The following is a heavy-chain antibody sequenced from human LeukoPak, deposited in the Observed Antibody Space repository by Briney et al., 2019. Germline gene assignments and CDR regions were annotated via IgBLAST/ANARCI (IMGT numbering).Heavy chain of an antibody. CDR3: ARQYSSGWCTDY. J-gene: IGHJ4*02. CDR2: ISSSSGYT. V-gene: IGHV3-11*06. CDR1: GFTFSDYY. Sequence: KPGGSLRLSCAASGFTFSDYYMGWIRQAPGKGLDWVSYISSSSGYTNYADSLKGRFTISRDNAKNSLFLQMNSLKDEDTAVYYCARQYSSGWCTDYWGQGTLVTVSS. D-gene: IGHD6-19*01.